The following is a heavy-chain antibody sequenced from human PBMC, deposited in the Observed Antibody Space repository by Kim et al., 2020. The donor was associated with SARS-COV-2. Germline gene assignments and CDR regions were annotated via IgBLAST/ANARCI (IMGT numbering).Heavy chain of an antibody. D-gene: IGHD6-19*01. CDR1: GGSFSGYY. CDR2: INHSGST. CDR3: ARDGGRVYSSGWYPHYYYGMDV. V-gene: IGHV4-34*01. J-gene: IGHJ6*02. Sequence: SETLSLTCAVYGGSFSGYYWSWIRQPPGKGLEWIGEINHSGSTNYNPSLKSRVTISVDTSKNQFSLKLSSVTAADTAVYYCARDGGRVYSSGWYPHYYYGMDVWGQGTTVTVSS.